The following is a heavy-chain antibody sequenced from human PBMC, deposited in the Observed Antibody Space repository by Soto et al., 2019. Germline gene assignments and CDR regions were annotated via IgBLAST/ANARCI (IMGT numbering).Heavy chain of an antibody. CDR3: ARKYHFGSGSYLYYFDY. V-gene: IGHV3-23*01. CDR2: IAADGGST. Sequence: GGPLRLSCAASGFPFSHYGMSWVRQDPGKGLEWVSTIAADGGSTYYGDSVKGRFSISRDNSKNTLFLQLNSLRAEDTAVYYCARKYHFGSGSYLYYFDYWGQGGLVTVSS. CDR1: GFPFSHYG. J-gene: IGHJ4*02. D-gene: IGHD3-10*01.